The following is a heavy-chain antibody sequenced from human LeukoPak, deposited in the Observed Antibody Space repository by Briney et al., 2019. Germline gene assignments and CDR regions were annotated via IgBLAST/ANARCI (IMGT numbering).Heavy chain of an antibody. CDR2: ISYDGSNK. Sequence: GGSLRLSCAASGFTFSSYGMHWVRQAPGKGLEWVAVISYDGSNKYYADSVKGRFTISRDNAKNSLYLQMNSLRAEDTALYYCAKGTYGDYEYNWFDPWGQGTLVTVSS. CDR3: AKGTYGDYEYNWFDP. CDR1: GFTFSSYG. D-gene: IGHD4-17*01. J-gene: IGHJ5*02. V-gene: IGHV3-30*18.